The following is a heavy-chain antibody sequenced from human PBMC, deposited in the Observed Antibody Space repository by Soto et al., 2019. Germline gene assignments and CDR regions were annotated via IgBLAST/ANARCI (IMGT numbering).Heavy chain of an antibody. CDR1: GFIFSSYT. V-gene: IGHV3-30-3*01. Sequence: GGSLRLSCAASGFIFSSYTMHWVRQAPGKGLVWVGVITYDGSNQYYADSVKGRFTISRDNSRNMLFLQMNSLRPDDTAVYYCARAPSGSYPEFDYWGQGTLVTVSS. J-gene: IGHJ4*02. CDR2: ITYDGSNQ. D-gene: IGHD1-26*01. CDR3: ARAPSGSYPEFDY.